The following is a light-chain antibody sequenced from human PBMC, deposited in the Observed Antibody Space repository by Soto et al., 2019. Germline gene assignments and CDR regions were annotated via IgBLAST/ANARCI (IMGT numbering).Light chain of an antibody. CDR2: EVS. J-gene: IGLJ3*02. CDR1: SSDVGGYNS. CDR3: SSYTNINTRV. V-gene: IGLV2-14*01. Sequence: QSALTQPASVSGSPGQSITISCTGTSSDVGGYNSVSWYQQHPGKAPELMIYEVSNRPSGVSNRFSGSKSGNTASLTISGLHAEDEADYYCSSYTNINTRVFGGGTKLTVL.